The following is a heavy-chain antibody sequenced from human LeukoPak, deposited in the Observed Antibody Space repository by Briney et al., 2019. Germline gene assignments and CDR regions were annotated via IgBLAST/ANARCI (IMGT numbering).Heavy chain of an antibody. CDR3: ARGNDPDY. Sequence: ASVTVSFKASGYTLTRYGMQWVRQAPGQRLEWMGWINAGNGSPKYSQNLQGRVSITRDTSASVVYMELSSLTSEDTAVYYCARGNDPDYWGQGTLVTVSS. CDR2: INAGNGSP. CDR1: GYTLTRYG. J-gene: IGHJ4*02. D-gene: IGHD3-10*01. V-gene: IGHV1-3*01.